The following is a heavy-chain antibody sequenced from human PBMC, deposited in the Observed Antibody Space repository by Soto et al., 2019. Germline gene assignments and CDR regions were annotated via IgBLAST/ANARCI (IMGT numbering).Heavy chain of an antibody. CDR1: GFTFSRYS. J-gene: IGHJ3*02. CDR2: ISSISSYI. Sequence: GGSLRLSCAASGFTFSRYSMNWVRQAPGRGLEWVSSISSISSYIYYADSVKGRFTISRDNAKNSLYLQMNSLRAEDTAVYYCARDDNYDSSDDAFDIWGQGTMVTVSS. D-gene: IGHD3-22*01. CDR3: ARDDNYDSSDDAFDI. V-gene: IGHV3-21*01.